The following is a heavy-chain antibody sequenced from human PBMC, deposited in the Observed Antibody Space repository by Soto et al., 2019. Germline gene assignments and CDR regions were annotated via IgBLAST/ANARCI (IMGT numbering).Heavy chain of an antibody. CDR3: AREAMDYGDYTRYYYYYYMDV. CDR1: GYTFTGYY. D-gene: IGHD4-17*01. J-gene: IGHJ6*03. CDR2: INPNSGGT. V-gene: IGHV1-2*04. Sequence: ASVKVSCKASGYTFTGYYMHWVRQAPGQGLEGMGWINPNSGGTNYAQKFQGWVTMTRDTSISTAYMELSRLRSDDTAVYSCAREAMDYGDYTRYYYYYYMDVWGKGTTVTVSS.